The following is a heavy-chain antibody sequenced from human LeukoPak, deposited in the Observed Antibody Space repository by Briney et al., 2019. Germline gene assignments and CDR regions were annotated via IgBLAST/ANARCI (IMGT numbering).Heavy chain of an antibody. J-gene: IGHJ5*02. D-gene: IGHD3-10*01. CDR3: AKDRGFGGIGCPPLWFGETTNNWSDP. CDR1: GFTFSSYA. V-gene: IGHV3-23*01. Sequence: GGSLRLSCAASGFTFSSYAMSWVRQAPGKGLEWVSAISGSGGSTYYADSVKGRFTISRDNSKNTLYLQMNSLRAEDTAVYYCAKDRGFGGIGCPPLWFGETTNNWSDPWGQGTLVTVSS. CDR2: ISGSGGST.